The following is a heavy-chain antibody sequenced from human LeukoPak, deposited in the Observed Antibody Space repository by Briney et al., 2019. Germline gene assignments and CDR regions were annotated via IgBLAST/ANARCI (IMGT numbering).Heavy chain of an antibody. J-gene: IGHJ4*02. V-gene: IGHV3-21*01. Sequence: GGSLRLSCAASGFTFSSYAMSWVRQAPGKGLEWVSSISSSSSYIYYADSVKGRFTISRDNAKNSLYLQMNSLRAEDTAVYYCARGPSGYHNTGGQGTLVTVSS. D-gene: IGHD5-12*01. CDR2: ISSSSSYI. CDR3: ARGPSGYHNT. CDR1: GFTFSSYA.